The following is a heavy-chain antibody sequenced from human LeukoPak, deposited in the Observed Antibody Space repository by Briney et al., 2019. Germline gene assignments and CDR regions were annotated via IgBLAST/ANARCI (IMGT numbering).Heavy chain of an antibody. V-gene: IGHV3-48*03. D-gene: IGHD1-26*01. Sequence: GGSLRLSCAASGFTFSAYAMSWVRQAPGKGLEWVSYISSSGSSTYYADSVKGRFTISRDNAKSSLCLQMDSPRAGDTAVYYCAREDGSQLDYWGRGTLVTVSS. J-gene: IGHJ4*02. CDR3: AREDGSQLDY. CDR2: ISSSGSST. CDR1: GFTFSAYA.